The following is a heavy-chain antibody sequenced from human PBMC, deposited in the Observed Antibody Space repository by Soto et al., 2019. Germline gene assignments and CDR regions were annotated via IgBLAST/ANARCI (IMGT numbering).Heavy chain of an antibody. CDR3: ARDGWQFVPNSDTFDI. Sequence: QVHLLQSGAELKRPGASVRVSCKASGYTFRNYGVNWVRQAPGQGLEWLGWISAYNGNTKSAQKFQDKLTMATDTSTNTAYIELRCLTSDDTAVYFCARDGWQFVPNSDTFDIWGQGTLITVSS. CDR2: ISAYNGNT. V-gene: IGHV1-18*01. CDR1: GYTFRNYG. J-gene: IGHJ3*02. D-gene: IGHD6-6*01.